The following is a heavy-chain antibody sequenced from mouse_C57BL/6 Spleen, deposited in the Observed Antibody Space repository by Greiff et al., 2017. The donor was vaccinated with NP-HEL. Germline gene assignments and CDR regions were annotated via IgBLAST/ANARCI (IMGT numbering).Heavy chain of an antibody. V-gene: IGHV1-52*01. CDR3: ARYRDYGSSDYFDY. CDR1: GYTFTSYW. D-gene: IGHD1-1*01. CDR2: IDPSDSET. J-gene: IGHJ2*01. Sequence: QVQLQQPGAELVRPGSSVKLSCKASGYTFTSYWMHWVKQRPIQGLEWIGNIDPSDSETHYNQKFKDKATLTVDKSSSTAYMQLSSLTSEDSAVYYCARYRDYGSSDYFDYWGQGTTLTVSS.